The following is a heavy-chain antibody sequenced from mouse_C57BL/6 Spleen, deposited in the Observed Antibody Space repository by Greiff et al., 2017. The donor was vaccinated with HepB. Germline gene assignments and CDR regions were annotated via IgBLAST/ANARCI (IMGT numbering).Heavy chain of an antibody. CDR2: INPNNGGT. Sequence: EVQLQQSGPELVKPGASVKISCKASGYTFTDYYMNWVKQSHGKSLEWIGDINPNNGGTSYNQKFKGKATLTVDKSSSTAYMELRSLTSEDSAVYYCARNVTYDYDDAMDYWGQGTSVTVSS. CDR1: GYTFTDYY. J-gene: IGHJ4*01. V-gene: IGHV1-26*01. CDR3: ARNVTYDYDDAMDY. D-gene: IGHD2-4*01.